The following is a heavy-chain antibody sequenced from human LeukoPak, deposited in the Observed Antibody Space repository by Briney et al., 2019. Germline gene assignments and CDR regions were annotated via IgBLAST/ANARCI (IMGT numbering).Heavy chain of an antibody. V-gene: IGHV1-69*04. CDR3: ARVLGYCSGGSCYGGDY. Sequence: TVKVSCKASGGTFSSYAISWARHAPGQGLEWMGRIIPILGIANYAQKFQGRVTITADKSTSTAYMELSSLRSEDTAVYYCARVLGYCSGGSCYGGDYWGQGTLVTVSS. CDR1: GGTFSSYA. D-gene: IGHD2-15*01. CDR2: IIPILGIA. J-gene: IGHJ4*02.